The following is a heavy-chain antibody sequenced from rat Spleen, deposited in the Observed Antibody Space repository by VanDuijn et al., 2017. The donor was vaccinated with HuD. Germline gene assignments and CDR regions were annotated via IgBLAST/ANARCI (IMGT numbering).Heavy chain of an antibody. J-gene: IGHJ2*01. CDR3: ARRGFDY. CDR1: GFTFSDYY. CDR2: ISYDGSST. Sequence: EVQLVESDGGLVQPGRSLKLSCAASGFTFSDYYMAWVRQAPTKGLEWVATISYDGSSTYYRDSVKGRFTISRDNAKSTLYLQMDSLRSEDTATYYCARRGFDYWGQGVMVTVSS. V-gene: IGHV5-29*01.